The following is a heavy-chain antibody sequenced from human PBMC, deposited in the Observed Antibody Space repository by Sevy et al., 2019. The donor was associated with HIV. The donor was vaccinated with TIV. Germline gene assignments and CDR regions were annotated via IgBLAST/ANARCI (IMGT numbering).Heavy chain of an antibody. CDR3: ARGRKTTQEWLEELDYYYGMDV. CDR2: IRYDGSDK. V-gene: IGHV3-30*02. D-gene: IGHD2-8*01. Sequence: GGSLRLSCAASGFTFSTYDMHWVRQAPGKGLEWVAYIRYDGSDKYYGDSVRGRFIISRDNSKSTLYVQLNSLRAEDTAGYYCARGRKTTQEWLEELDYYYGMDVWGQGTSVTVSS. J-gene: IGHJ6*02. CDR1: GFTFSTYD.